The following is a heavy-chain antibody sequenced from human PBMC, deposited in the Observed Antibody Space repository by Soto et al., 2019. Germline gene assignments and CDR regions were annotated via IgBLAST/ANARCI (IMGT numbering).Heavy chain of an antibody. V-gene: IGHV3-23*01. J-gene: IGHJ4*02. Sequence: EVQLLETGGGLVQPGGSLRLSCAASGFTFSSYAMSWVRQAPGKGLEWVSVINTSGGTYYVDSVKGRFTISRDNSKNTLYLQMNSLRAEDTAVYYCAKRVARPYFFDYWGQGTRVTVSS. CDR2: INTSGGT. CDR3: AKRVARPYFFDY. CDR1: GFTFSSYA. D-gene: IGHD5-12*01.